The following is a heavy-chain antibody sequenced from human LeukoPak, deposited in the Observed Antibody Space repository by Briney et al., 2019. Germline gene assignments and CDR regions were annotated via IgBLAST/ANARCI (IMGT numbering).Heavy chain of an antibody. CDR1: GVSISSDSHH. J-gene: IGHJ5*01. D-gene: IGHD3-10*01. CDR2: VYPSGYT. CDR3: GRGVLIINWFDS. V-gene: IGHV4-61*02. Sequence: SSETLSLTCTVSGVSISSDSHHWSWIRQPAGKGLEWVGRVYPSGYTNYNPSLKSRVTMSVDTSKNQFSLNLGSVIASDTAVYYCGRGVLIINWFDSWGQGTLVTVSS.